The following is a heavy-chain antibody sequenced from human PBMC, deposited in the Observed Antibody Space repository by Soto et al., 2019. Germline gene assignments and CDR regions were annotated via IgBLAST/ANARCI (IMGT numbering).Heavy chain of an antibody. CDR1: GGSVSSGSYY. V-gene: IGHV4-61*01. D-gene: IGHD3-3*01. CDR3: ASDQYYDFGGWFEP. Sequence: SETLSLTCTVSGGSVSSGSYYWSWVRQPPGKGLEWIGYIYYSGSTNYNPSLKSRVTISVDTSKNQFSLKLSSVTAADAAVYYCASDQYYDFGGWFEPLGQGNLGAVSS. J-gene: IGHJ5*02. CDR2: IYYSGST.